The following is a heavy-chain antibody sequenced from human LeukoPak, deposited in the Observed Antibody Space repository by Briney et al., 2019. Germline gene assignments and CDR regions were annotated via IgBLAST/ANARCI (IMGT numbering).Heavy chain of an antibody. Sequence: GESPKISCMGSGYSFSSYWIAWVRQMPGKGLEWMGIIYAGGSDTRYSPSFQGQVTISVDKSINTAYLHWRSLKASDTAMYYCGRSGHYGTDVWGHGTTVTVSS. V-gene: IGHV5-51*01. CDR2: IYAGGSDT. CDR3: GRSGHYGTDV. CDR1: GYSFSSYW. J-gene: IGHJ6*02. D-gene: IGHD3-10*01.